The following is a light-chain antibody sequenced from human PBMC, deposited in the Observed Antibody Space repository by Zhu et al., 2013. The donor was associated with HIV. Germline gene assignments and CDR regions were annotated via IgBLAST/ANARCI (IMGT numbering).Light chain of an antibody. CDR1: SSNIGTNT. J-gene: IGLJ2*01. CDR3: ATWDDSLSGVV. Sequence: QSALTQPPSASGTPGQRVTISCFGSSSNIGTNTVNWYQHLPGTAPKLLIYTNNQRPSGVPDRFSGSKSGTSASLAISGLRSEDEAGYYCATWDDSLSGVVFGGGTKVTVL. CDR2: TNN. V-gene: IGLV1-44*01.